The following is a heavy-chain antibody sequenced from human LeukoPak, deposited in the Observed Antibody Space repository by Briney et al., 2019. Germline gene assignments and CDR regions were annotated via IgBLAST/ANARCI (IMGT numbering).Heavy chain of an antibody. J-gene: IGHJ6*03. Sequence: PSETLSLTCTVSGGSISSHYWSWIRQPPGKGLEWLRYIYYSGSTNYNPSLKSRVTISVDTSKNQFSMKLSSVTSADTAVYYCARGNTIFTYYYMDVWGKGTTVTVSS. V-gene: IGHV4-59*11. D-gene: IGHD3-3*01. CDR2: IYYSGST. CDR3: ARGNTIFTYYYMDV. CDR1: GGSISSHY.